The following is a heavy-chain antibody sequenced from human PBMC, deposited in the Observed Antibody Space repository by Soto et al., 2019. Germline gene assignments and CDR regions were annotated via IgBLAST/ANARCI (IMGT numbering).Heavy chain of an antibody. J-gene: IGHJ4*02. CDR3: ARLDLCYDY. CDR1: VGAITNDGYY. D-gene: IGHD2-15*01. V-gene: IGHV4-31*03. CDR2: IHYSGVT. Sequence: QVQLQESSAGLVKPSQTLSLTCNVSVGAITNDGYYWSWIRQHPGKALEWIGNIHYSGVTYYNPTLKSRAAISVDISKHQFSLKLNSVTAADTAVYYCARLDLCYDYWGQGILVTVSS.